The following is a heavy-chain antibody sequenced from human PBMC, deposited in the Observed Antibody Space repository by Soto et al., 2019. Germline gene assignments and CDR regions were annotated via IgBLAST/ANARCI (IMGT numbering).Heavy chain of an antibody. CDR1: GYTFTSYA. Sequence: ASVKVSCKASGYTFTSYAMHWVRQAPGQRLEWMGWINAGNGNTKYSQKFQGRVTITRDTSASTAYMELSSLRSEETAVYYCARDPSNYYDSSGYDYYYYGMDVWGQGTTVTVSS. CDR3: ARDPSNYYDSSGYDYYYYGMDV. J-gene: IGHJ6*02. V-gene: IGHV1-3*01. CDR2: INAGNGNT. D-gene: IGHD3-22*01.